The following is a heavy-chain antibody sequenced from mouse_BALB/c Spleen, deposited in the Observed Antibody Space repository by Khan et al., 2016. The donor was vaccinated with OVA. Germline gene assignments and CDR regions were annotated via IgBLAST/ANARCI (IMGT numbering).Heavy chain of an antibody. J-gene: IGHJ3*01. CDR1: GYSFTVYY. CDR3: VRGYDFFAY. CDR2: VNPNNGGL. D-gene: IGHD2-14*01. V-gene: IGHV1-26*01. Sequence: EVQLQQSGPDLVKPGSSVNISCKASGYSFTVYYMHWVKQSHGKSLECIERVNPNNGGLSYNQKFKGKAILTVDKSSTTAYMELRSLTSQDSAVYYCVRGYDFFAYWGQGTLVTVSA.